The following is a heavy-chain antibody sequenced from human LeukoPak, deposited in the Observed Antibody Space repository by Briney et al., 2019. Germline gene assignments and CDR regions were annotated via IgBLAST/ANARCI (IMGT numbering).Heavy chain of an antibody. CDR2: ISGSGGST. CDR1: GFTFSSYA. D-gene: IGHD6-13*01. Sequence: GGSLRLSCAASGFTFSSYAMSWVRQAPGKGLEWVSAISGSGGSTYYADSVKGRFTISRDNSKNTLYLQMNSLRAEDTAVYYCARGSSWYLGYYYYYMDVWGKGTTVTISS. V-gene: IGHV3-23*01. J-gene: IGHJ6*03. CDR3: ARGSSWYLGYYYYYMDV.